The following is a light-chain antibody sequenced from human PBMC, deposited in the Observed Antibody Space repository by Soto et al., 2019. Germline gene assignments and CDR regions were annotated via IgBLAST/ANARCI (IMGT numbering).Light chain of an antibody. J-gene: IGKJ1*01. CDR2: TSF. CDR3: QQAFSAEWT. V-gene: IGKV1-39*01. Sequence: LSASVGDRVSITCRASQSIGTFLNWYQQKPGEAPNLLIHTSFTLYSGVPARFSGTGYGTDFNLTISSLQPEDFATYFCQQAFSAEWTFGQGTKVDI. CDR1: QSIGTF.